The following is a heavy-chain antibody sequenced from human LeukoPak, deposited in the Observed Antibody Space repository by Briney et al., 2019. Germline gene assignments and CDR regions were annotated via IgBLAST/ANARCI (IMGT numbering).Heavy chain of an antibody. CDR1: GYTFTSYY. J-gene: IGHJ4*02. CDR3: TKDRRGPAAGTWYFDS. Sequence: ASVKVSCKASGYTFTSYYIHWVRQAPGQGLEWIGTMNPSGGTTSYAQKLQGKITMTRDTSTSTVYMELSSLRSEDTAIYYCTKDRRGPAAGTWYFDSWGQGTLVTVSS. D-gene: IGHD6-13*01. V-gene: IGHV1-46*01. CDR2: MNPSGGTT.